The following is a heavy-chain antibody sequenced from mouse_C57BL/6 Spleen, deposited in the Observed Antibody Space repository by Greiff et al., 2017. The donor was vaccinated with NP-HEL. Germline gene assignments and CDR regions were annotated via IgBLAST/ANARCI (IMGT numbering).Heavy chain of an antibody. Sequence: VQLQQPGAELVRPGTSVKLSCKASGYTFTSYWMHWVKQRPGQGLEWIGVIDPSDSYTNYNQKFKGKATLTVDTSSSTAYMQLSSLTSEDSAVYYCARRGPFDYWGQGTTLTVSS. CDR1: GYTFTSYW. V-gene: IGHV1-59*01. J-gene: IGHJ2*01. D-gene: IGHD3-3*01. CDR3: ARRGPFDY. CDR2: IDPSDSYT.